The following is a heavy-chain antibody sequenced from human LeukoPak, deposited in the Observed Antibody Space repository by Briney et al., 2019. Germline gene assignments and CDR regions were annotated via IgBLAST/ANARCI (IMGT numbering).Heavy chain of an antibody. J-gene: IGHJ5*02. V-gene: IGHV3-43*01. Sequence: PGGSLRLSCAASGFTFDDYTMHWVRQAPGKGLEWVSLISWDGGSTYYADSVKGRFTISRDNSKNTLYLQMNSLRAEDTAVYYCASGNGWFDPWGQGTLVTVSS. CDR1: GFTFDDYT. CDR2: ISWDGGST. D-gene: IGHD6-25*01. CDR3: ASGNGWFDP.